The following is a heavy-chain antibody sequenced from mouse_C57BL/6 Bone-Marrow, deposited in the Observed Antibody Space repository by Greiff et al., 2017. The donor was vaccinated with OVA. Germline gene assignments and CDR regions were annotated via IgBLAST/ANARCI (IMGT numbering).Heavy chain of an antibody. V-gene: IGHV1-81*01. CDR1: GYTFTSYG. D-gene: IGHD1-1*01. CDR3: ARDWGTTVVESFAY. CDR2: IYPRSGNT. J-gene: IGHJ3*01. Sequence: LVESGAELARPGASVKLSCKASGYTFTSYGISWVKQRTGQGLEWIGEIYPRSGNTYYNEKFKGKATLTADKSSSTAYMELRSLTSEDSAVYFCARDWGTTVVESFAYWGQGTLVTVSA.